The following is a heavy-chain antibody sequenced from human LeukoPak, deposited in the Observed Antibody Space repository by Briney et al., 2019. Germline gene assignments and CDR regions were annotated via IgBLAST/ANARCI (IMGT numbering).Heavy chain of an antibody. Sequence: GESLKISCKGSGYTFATYWIGWVRQMPGKDLEWMGIIYPGDSRTTYSPSFQGQVTISADKSISTAYLQWSSLQASDTATYYCVTKGVGTSYYFDYWGQGTLVTVSS. CDR3: VTKGVGTSYYFDY. D-gene: IGHD1-26*01. J-gene: IGHJ4*02. CDR2: IYPGDSRT. CDR1: GYTFATYW. V-gene: IGHV5-51*01.